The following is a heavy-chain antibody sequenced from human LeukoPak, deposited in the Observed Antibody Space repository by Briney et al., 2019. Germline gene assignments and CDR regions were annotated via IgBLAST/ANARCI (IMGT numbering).Heavy chain of an antibody. Sequence: GGSLRLSCAASGFTFSSYSMNWVRQAPGKGLEWVSSISSSSSYIYYADSVKGRFTISRDNAKNSLYLQMNSLRAEDTAVYYCARVSPIIAAHDYWGQGTLVTVSS. CDR2: ISSSSSYI. J-gene: IGHJ4*02. V-gene: IGHV3-21*01. CDR1: GFTFSSYS. CDR3: ARVSPIIAAHDY. D-gene: IGHD6-13*01.